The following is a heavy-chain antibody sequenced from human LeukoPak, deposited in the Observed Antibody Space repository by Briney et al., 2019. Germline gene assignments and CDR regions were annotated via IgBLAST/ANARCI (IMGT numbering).Heavy chain of an antibody. D-gene: IGHD6-13*01. J-gene: IGHJ4*02. CDR2: IYYSGST. CDR3: ARHGYHNFDY. Sequence: SETLSLTCTVSGGSISSYYWSWIRQPPGKGLEWIGYIYYSGSTSYNPSLKSRVTISVDTSKNQFSLKLSSVTAADTAVYYCARHGYHNFDYWGQGTLVTVSS. CDR1: GGSISSYY. V-gene: IGHV4-59*01.